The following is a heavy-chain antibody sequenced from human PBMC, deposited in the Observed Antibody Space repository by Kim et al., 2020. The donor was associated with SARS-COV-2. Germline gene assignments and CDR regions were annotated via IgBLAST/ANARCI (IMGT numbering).Heavy chain of an antibody. CDR2: ISGSGGST. CDR3: ATGGRLRYFDWLPVDY. Sequence: GGSLRLSCAASGFTFSSYAMSWVRQAPGKGLEWVSAISGSGGSTYYADSVKGRFTISRDNSKNTLYLQMNSLRAEDTAVYYCATGGRLRYFDWLPVDYWGQGTLVTVSS. J-gene: IGHJ4*02. V-gene: IGHV3-23*01. CDR1: GFTFSSYA. D-gene: IGHD3-9*01.